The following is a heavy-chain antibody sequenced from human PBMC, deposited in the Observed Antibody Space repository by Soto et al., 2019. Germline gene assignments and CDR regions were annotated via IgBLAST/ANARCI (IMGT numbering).Heavy chain of an antibody. D-gene: IGHD3-22*01. CDR1: GGTFSSYA. CDR3: ARTDSSGYPNWFDP. CDR2: IIPIFGTA. J-gene: IGHJ5*02. Sequence: QVQLVQSGAEVKKPGSSVKVSCKASGGTFSSYAISWVRQAPGQGLEWMGGIIPIFGTANYAQKFQGRVTITADESTSTADMELSSLRSEDTAVYYFARTDSSGYPNWFDPLGQGTMVTVSS. V-gene: IGHV1-69*01.